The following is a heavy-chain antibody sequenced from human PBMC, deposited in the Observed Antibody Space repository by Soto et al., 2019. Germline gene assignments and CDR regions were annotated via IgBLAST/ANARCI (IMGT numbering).Heavy chain of an antibody. CDR2: IYYSGST. D-gene: IGHD3-22*01. J-gene: IGHJ5*02. Sequence: SETLSLTCTVSGGSISSYYWSWIRQPPGKGLEWIGYIYYSGSTNYNPSLKSRVTISVDTSKNQFSLKLSSVTAADTAVYYCARDYYDSSGPNWFDPWGQGTLVTV. CDR3: ARDYYDSSGPNWFDP. V-gene: IGHV4-59*01. CDR1: GGSISSYY.